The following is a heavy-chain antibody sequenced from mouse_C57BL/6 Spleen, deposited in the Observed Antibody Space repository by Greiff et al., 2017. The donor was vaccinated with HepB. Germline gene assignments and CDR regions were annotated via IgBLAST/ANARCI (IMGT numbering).Heavy chain of an antibody. D-gene: IGHD1-1*01. CDR3: ARGYYGRDFDY. CDR2: IYPGDGDT. Sequence: QVQLKESGAELVKPGASVKISCKASGYAFSSYWMNWVKQRPGKGLEWIGQIYPGDGDTNYNGKFKGKATLTADKSSSTAYMQLSSLTSEDSAVYFCARGYYGRDFDYWGQGTTLTVSS. CDR1: GYAFSSYW. J-gene: IGHJ2*01. V-gene: IGHV1-80*01.